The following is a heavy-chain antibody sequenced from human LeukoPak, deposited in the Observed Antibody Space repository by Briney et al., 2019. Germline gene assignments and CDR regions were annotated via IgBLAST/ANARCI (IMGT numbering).Heavy chain of an antibody. CDR2: INPNSGGT. V-gene: IGHV1-2*02. J-gene: IGHJ4*02. CDR1: GYTFTGYY. Sequence: GTSVKVSCKASGYTFTGYYMHWVRQAPGQGLEWMGWINPNSGGTNYAQKFQGRVTMTRDTSISTAYMELSRLRSDDTAVYYCARAVDIVATADYWGQGTLVTVSS. CDR3: ARAVDIVATADY. D-gene: IGHD5-12*01.